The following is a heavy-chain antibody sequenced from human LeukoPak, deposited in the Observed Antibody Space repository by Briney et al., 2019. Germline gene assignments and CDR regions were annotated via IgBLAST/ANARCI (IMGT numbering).Heavy chain of an antibody. D-gene: IGHD5-12*01. CDR1: GFTFSSYA. V-gene: IGHV3-23*01. CDR2: ISGSGGST. CDR3: AKRAGGYSGYGSLVSDY. Sequence: PGASLRLSCAASGFTFSSYAMSWVRQAPGKGLEWVSAISGSGGSTYYADSVKGRFTISRDNSKNTLYLQMNSLRAEDTAVHYCAKRAGGYSGYGSLVSDYWGQGTLVTVSS. J-gene: IGHJ4*02.